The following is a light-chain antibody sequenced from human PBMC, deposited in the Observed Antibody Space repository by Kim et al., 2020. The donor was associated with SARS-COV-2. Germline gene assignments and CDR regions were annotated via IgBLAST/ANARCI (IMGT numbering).Light chain of an antibody. CDR3: QQYYSTPPT. J-gene: IGKJ2*01. CDR1: QSVLYYSNNKNY. V-gene: IGKV4-1*01. Sequence: DIVMTQSPDSLAVSLGERATINCKSSQSVLYYSNNKNYLAWYQQKPGQPPKLLIYWASTRESGVPDRFSGSGSGTDFTLTISSLQAEDVAVYYCQQYYSTPPTFGQGTKLEI. CDR2: WAS.